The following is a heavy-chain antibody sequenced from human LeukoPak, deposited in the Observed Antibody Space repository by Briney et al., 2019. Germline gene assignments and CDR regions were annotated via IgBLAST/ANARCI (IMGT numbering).Heavy chain of an antibody. CDR3: ARPYSSGSNWFDP. Sequence: GGSLRLSCAASGFTLSSYRMHWVRQAPGKGLVWVSHINSDGSSTTYADSVKGRFTISRDNAKNTLYLQMNSLRAEDTAMYYCARPYSSGSNWFDPWGQGTLVTVSS. D-gene: IGHD6-25*01. CDR2: INSDGSST. V-gene: IGHV3-74*01. J-gene: IGHJ5*02. CDR1: GFTLSSYR.